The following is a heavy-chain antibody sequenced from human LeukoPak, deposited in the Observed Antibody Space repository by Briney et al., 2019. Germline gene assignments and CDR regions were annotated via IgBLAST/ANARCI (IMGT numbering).Heavy chain of an antibody. Sequence: GGSLRLSCAASGFTFSNAWMSWVRQPPGKGLEWVGRIKRKTDGETTDYAAPVKGRFTISRDDSKNTLYLQMNSLKTEDTAVYYCTHAYYDSSGYLVYWGRGTLVTVSS. CDR2: IKRKTDGETT. J-gene: IGHJ4*02. D-gene: IGHD3-22*01. CDR1: GFTFSNAW. CDR3: THAYYDSSGYLVY. V-gene: IGHV3-15*01.